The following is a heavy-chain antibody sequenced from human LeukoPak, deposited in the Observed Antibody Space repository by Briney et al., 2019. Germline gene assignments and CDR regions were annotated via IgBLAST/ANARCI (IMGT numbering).Heavy chain of an antibody. J-gene: IGHJ4*02. CDR3: AKYIMTTGFDC. CDR1: GGSISSSSYY. Sequence: SETLSLTCTVSGGSISSSSYYWGWIRQPPGKGLEWIGSIYYSGSTYYNPSLKSRVTISVDTSKNQFSLKLNSVTAADTAVYYCAKYIMTTGFDCWGQGTLVTVSS. CDR2: IYYSGST. D-gene: IGHD3-16*01. V-gene: IGHV4-39*07.